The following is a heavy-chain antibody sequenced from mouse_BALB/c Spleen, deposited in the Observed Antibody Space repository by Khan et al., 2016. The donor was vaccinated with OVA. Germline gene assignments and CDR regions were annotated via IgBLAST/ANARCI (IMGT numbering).Heavy chain of an antibody. V-gene: IGHV3-2*02. CDR2: ISYSGST. D-gene: IGHD3-3*01. Sequence: VQLKESGPGLVKPSQSLSLTCTVTGYSITSGYGWNWIRQFPGNQLEWMGYISYSGSTNYNPSLKSRISIPRDTSNNQFFLQLNSVTTEDTATYYCARMARIKYWGQGTTLTVSS. J-gene: IGHJ2*01. CDR3: ARMARIKY. CDR1: GYSITSGYG.